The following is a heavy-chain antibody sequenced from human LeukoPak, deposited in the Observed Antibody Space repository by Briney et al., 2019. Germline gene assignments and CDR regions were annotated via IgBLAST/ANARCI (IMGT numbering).Heavy chain of an antibody. V-gene: IGHV3-30-3*01. CDR3: AISNYYGSGTNPDY. J-gene: IGHJ4*02. CDR1: GFTFSSYA. D-gene: IGHD3-10*01. CDR2: ISYDGSNK. Sequence: GRSLRLSCAASGFTFSSYAMHWVRQAPGKGLEWVAVISYDGSNKYYADSVKGRFTISRDNSKNTLYLQMNSLRAEDTAVYYCAISNYYGSGTNPDYWGQGTLVTVSS.